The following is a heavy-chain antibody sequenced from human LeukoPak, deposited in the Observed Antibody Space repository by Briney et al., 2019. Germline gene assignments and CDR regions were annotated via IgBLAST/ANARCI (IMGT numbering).Heavy chain of an antibody. CDR1: GGSISSSSYY. CDR3: ARVAGYSYGLEYEGYWYFDL. J-gene: IGHJ2*01. Sequence: SETLSLTCTVSGGSISSSSYYWGWIRQPPGKGLEWIGSIYYSGSTYYNPSLKSRVTISLDTSKNQFSLKLSSVTAADTAVYYCARVAGYSYGLEYEGYWYFDLWGRGTLVTVSS. V-gene: IGHV4-39*07. D-gene: IGHD5-18*01. CDR2: IYYSGST.